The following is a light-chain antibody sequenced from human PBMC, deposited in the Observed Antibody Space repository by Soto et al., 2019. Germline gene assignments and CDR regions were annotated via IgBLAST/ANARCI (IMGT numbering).Light chain of an antibody. V-gene: IGKV3-15*01. CDR3: LQHHNWPPWT. CDR1: QSIDTP. CDR2: GAS. Sequence: EIVMTQSPATLSVSLGERATLSCRASQSIDTPFAWYRQSPGQTPSLLIYGASIRAARTPARFSGSGSGSDFTLTISSLQPEDCAVYFCLQHHNWPPWTFGQGTKVEMK. J-gene: IGKJ1*01.